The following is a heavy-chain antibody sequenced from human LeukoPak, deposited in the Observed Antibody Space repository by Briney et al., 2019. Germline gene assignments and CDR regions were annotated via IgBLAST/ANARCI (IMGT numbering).Heavy chain of an antibody. J-gene: IGHJ2*01. Sequence: PPETLSLTCTVSGGSISSSSYYWGWIRQPPGKGLEWIGSIYYSGSTYYNPSLKSRVTISVDTSKNQFPLKLSSVTAADTAVYYCARGTYSSTSDWYFDLWGRGTLVTVSS. CDR1: GGSISSSSYY. CDR2: IYYSGST. V-gene: IGHV4-39*06. D-gene: IGHD6-13*01. CDR3: ARGTYSSTSDWYFDL.